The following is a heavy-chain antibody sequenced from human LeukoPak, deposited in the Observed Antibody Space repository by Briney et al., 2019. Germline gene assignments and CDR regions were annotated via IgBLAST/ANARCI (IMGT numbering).Heavy chain of an antibody. CDR3: ARGGQWLVLFAFDI. CDR2: INHSGST. CDR1: GGSFSGYY. V-gene: IGHV4-34*01. D-gene: IGHD6-19*01. Sequence: PSETLSLTCAVYGGSFSGYYWSWIRQPPGKGLGWIGEINHSGSTNYNPSLKSRVTISVDTSKNQFSLKLSSVTAADTAVYYCARGGQWLVLFAFDIWGQGTMVTVSS. J-gene: IGHJ3*02.